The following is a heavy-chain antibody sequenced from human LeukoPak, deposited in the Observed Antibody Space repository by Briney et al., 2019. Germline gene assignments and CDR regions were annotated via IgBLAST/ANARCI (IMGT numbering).Heavy chain of an antibody. CDR2: IIPIFGTA. D-gene: IGHD4-17*01. CDR3: ARSIFYGDYAPWYYFDY. Sequence: SVKVSCKASGGTFSSYAISWVRQAPGQGLEWMGGIIPIFGTANYAQKFQGRVTITTDESTSTAYMELSSLRSEDTAVYYCARSIFYGDYAPWYYFDYWGQGTLVTVSS. J-gene: IGHJ4*02. V-gene: IGHV1-69*05. CDR1: GGTFSSYA.